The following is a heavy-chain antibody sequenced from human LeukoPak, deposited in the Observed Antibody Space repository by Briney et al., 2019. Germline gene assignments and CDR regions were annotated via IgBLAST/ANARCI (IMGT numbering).Heavy chain of an antibody. CDR3: VSTFEPYYYMDV. V-gene: IGHV3-15*01. D-gene: IGHD3-16*01. J-gene: IGHJ6*03. CDR1: GFTFSNAW. Sequence: GGSLRLSCAASGFTFSNAWMSWVRQAPGKGLEWVGRIKSKTDGGTTDYAAPVKGRFTISRDDSKNTLYLQMNSLKTEDTAVYYCVSTFEPYYYMDVWGKGTTVTVSS. CDR2: IKSKTDGGTT.